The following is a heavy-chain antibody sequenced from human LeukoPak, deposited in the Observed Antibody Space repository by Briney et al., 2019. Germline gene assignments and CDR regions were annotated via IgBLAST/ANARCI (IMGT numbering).Heavy chain of an antibody. CDR1: GGSISSYY. CDR3: ARVGGYCSGGSCYYNYYYMDV. D-gene: IGHD2-15*01. V-gene: IGHV4-59*01. Sequence: PSETLSLTCTVSGGSISSYYWSWLRQPPGKGLEWIGYIYYSGSTNYNPSLTSRVTISVDTSKNQFSLKLSSVTAADTAVYYCARVGGYCSGGSCYYNYYYMDVWGKGTTVTVSS. J-gene: IGHJ6*03. CDR2: IYYSGST.